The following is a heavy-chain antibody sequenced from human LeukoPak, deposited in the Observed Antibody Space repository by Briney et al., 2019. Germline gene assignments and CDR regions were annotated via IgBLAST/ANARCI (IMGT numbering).Heavy chain of an antibody. CDR2: INHNSGSP. CDR1: GYTFTGYY. Sequence: ASVKVSCKASGYTFTGYYMHWVRQAPGQGLEWMGRINHNSGSPNYAQKFQGRVTMTRDTSISTAYMELSRLRSDDTAVYYCAIIVTPGRFDYWGQGTLVTVSS. CDR3: AIIVTPGRFDY. V-gene: IGHV1-2*06. D-gene: IGHD2-15*01. J-gene: IGHJ4*02.